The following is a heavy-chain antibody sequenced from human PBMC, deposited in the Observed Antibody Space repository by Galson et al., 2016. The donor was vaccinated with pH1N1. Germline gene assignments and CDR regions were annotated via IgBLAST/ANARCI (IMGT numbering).Heavy chain of an antibody. CDR1: GYDFTKHW. Sequence: QSGAEVKKPGESLKISCKGSGYDFTKHWISWVRQMPGKGLEWMGIIYPGDSDAKYSPSFQGRVTISADKSINTAYLQLSSLKVSDSGIYYCARRYEAAYFNWGQGTLVTVSS. D-gene: IGHD6-25*01. CDR2: IYPGDSDA. J-gene: IGHJ4*02. CDR3: ARRYEAAYFN. V-gene: IGHV5-51*01.